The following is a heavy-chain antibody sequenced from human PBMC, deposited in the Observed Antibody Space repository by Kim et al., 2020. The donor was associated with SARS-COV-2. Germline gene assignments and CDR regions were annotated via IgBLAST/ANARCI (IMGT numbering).Heavy chain of an antibody. D-gene: IGHD6-13*01. CDR2: IWYDGSNK. V-gene: IGHV3-33*01. CDR3: ARGGSSFEDRSLPTR. CDR1: GFTFSSYG. Sequence: GGSLRLSCAASGFTFSSYGMHWVRQAPGKGLEWVAVIWYDGSNKYYADSVKGRFTISRDNSKNTLYLQMNSLRAEDTAVYYCARGGSSFEDRSLPTRWGQGTLVTVSS. J-gene: IGHJ4*02.